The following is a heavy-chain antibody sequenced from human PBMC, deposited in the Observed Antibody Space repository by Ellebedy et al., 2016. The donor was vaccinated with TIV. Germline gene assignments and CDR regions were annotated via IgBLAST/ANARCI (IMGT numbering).Heavy chain of an antibody. Sequence: PGGSLRLSCAASGFTFSSYSMNRVRQAPGKGLEWVSSISSSSYIYYADSVKGRFTISRDNAKNSLYLQMNSLRAEDTAVYYCAREGGYSGYENFDYWGQGTLVTVSS. V-gene: IGHV3-21*01. D-gene: IGHD5-12*01. CDR2: ISSSSYI. J-gene: IGHJ4*02. CDR3: AREGGYSGYENFDY. CDR1: GFTFSSYS.